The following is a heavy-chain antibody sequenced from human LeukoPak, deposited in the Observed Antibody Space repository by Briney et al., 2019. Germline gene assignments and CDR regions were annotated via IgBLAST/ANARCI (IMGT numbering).Heavy chain of an antibody. V-gene: IGHV3-30*04. CDR1: GFTFSSYA. CDR3: VRDGAHWDLDY. D-gene: IGHD7-27*01. J-gene: IGHJ4*02. CDR2: ISYDGSNK. Sequence: PGGSLRLSCAASGFTFSSYAMHWVRQAPGKGLEWVAVISYDGSNKYYADSVKGRFTISRDNSKNTVRLQMNSLRAEDTAMYYCVRDGAHWDLDYWGQGTLVTVSS.